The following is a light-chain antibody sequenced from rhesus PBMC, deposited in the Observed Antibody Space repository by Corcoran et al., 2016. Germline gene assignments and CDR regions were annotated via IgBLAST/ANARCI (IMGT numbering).Light chain of an antibody. CDR3: QQYNNWPLT. V-gene: IGKV3-42*03. J-gene: IGKJ4*01. CDR2: AAS. Sequence: EIVLTQSPATLSLSPGERATLSCRASQSITSSLAWYQQKPEQAPRLLISAASNRATGIPDRFSGSGSGTDFTLTSSSLEPEDFAVYYCQQYNNWPLTFGGGTKVEIK. CDR1: QSITSS.